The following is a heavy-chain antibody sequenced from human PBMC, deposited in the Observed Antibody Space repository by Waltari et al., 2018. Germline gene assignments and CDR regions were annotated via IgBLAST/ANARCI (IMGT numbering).Heavy chain of an antibody. V-gene: IGHV1-18*01. CDR1: GYTFTHYG. J-gene: IGHJ4*02. D-gene: IGHD3-9*01. Sequence: QVQLVPSGAEVKKPGASVRVSCKASGYTFTHYGISWVRQAPGQGLEWVGWVSAYNGDTKYAQKLQDRVTMTTDTSTSTAYMEVRSLRSDDTAVYYCARDRNSWLKTDYWGQGTLVTVSS. CDR2: VSAYNGDT. CDR3: ARDRNSWLKTDY.